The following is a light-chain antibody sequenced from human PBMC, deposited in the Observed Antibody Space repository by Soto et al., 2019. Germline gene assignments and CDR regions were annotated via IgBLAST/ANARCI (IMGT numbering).Light chain of an antibody. CDR3: SSYTSSSTPYV. V-gene: IGLV2-14*01. J-gene: IGLJ1*01. Sequence: QSALTQPASVSGSPGQSITISCTGTSSDVGVYNYVSWYQQHPGKVTKLMIYDVSNRPSGVSNRFSGSKSGNTASLTISGLQAEDEADYYCSSYTSSSTPYVFGTGTKVTVL. CDR1: SSDVGVYNY. CDR2: DVS.